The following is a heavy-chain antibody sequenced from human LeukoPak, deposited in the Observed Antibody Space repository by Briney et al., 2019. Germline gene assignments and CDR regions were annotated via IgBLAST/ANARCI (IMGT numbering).Heavy chain of an antibody. CDR2: NYSGGST. CDR3: AARAEYGDYDFDY. Sequence: GGSLRLSCAASGFTVSSNYMSWVRQAPGKGLEWVSVNYSGGSTYYADSVKGRFTISRDNSKNTLYLQMNSLRAEDTAVYYCAARAEYGDYDFDYWGQGTLVTVSS. D-gene: IGHD4-17*01. V-gene: IGHV3-66*01. J-gene: IGHJ4*02. CDR1: GFTVSSNY.